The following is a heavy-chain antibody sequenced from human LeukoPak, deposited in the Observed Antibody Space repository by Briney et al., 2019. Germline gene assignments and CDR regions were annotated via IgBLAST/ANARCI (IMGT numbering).Heavy chain of an antibody. V-gene: IGHV1-3*01. CDR2: INAGNGNT. D-gene: IGHD2-15*01. CDR1: GYTFTSYA. J-gene: IGHJ4*02. Sequence: GASVKVSCKASGYTFTSYAMHWVRQAPGQRLEWMGWINAGNGNTKYSQKFQGRVTITRDTSASTAYMELSSLRSEDTAVYYCARDSRGYCSGGRCYPNYFDYWGQGTLVTVSS. CDR3: ARDSRGYCSGGRCYPNYFDY.